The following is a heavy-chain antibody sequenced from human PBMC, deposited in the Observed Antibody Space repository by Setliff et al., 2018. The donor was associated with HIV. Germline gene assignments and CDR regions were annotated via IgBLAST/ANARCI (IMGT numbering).Heavy chain of an antibody. CDR3: ARGSGDVGDY. CDR1: GYLFTSHD. V-gene: IGHV1-8*01. D-gene: IGHD7-27*01. CDR2: MNPINGDT. J-gene: IGHJ4*02. Sequence: ASVKVSCKTSGYLFTSHDINWVRQATGQGLEWLGWMNPINGDTGYAQEFQDRVTLTRDTSIDTPYMELSSLRSEDTAVYYCARGSGDVGDYWGQGSLVTVSS.